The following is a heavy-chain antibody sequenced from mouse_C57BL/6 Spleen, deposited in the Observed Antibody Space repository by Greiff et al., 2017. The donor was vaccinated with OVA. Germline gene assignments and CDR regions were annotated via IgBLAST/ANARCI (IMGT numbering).Heavy chain of an antibody. CDR3: ARGPSGTRYFDY. CDR1: GFTFSSYA. D-gene: IGHD4-1*01. CDR2: ISDGGSYT. J-gene: IGHJ2*01. Sequence: EVKLMESGGGLVKPGGSLKLSCAASGFTFSSYAMSWVRQTPEKRLEWVATISDGGSYTYYPDNVKGRFTISRDNAKNNLYLQMSHLKSEDTAMYDCARGPSGTRYFDYWGQGTTLTVSS. V-gene: IGHV5-4*03.